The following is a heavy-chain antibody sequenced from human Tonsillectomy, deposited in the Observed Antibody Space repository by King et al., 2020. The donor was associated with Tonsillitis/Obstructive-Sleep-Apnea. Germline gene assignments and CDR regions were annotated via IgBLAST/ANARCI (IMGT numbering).Heavy chain of an antibody. D-gene: IGHD5-18*01. J-gene: IGHJ3*02. CDR1: GGTFSSYA. CDR2: IIPILGIG. CDR3: AREGSTDTAYGFDI. Sequence: QLVQSGAEVKKPGSSVKVSCKASGGTFSSYAISWVRQAPGQGLERMGGIIPILGIGNYAQKFQGRVTITADKSTSTAYMELSSLRSEDTAVYYCAREGSTDTAYGFDIWGQGTMVTVSS. V-gene: IGHV1-69*10.